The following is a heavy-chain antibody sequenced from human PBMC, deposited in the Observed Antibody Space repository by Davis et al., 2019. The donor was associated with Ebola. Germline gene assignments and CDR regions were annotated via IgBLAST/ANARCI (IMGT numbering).Heavy chain of an antibody. Sequence: GESLKISCAASGFTVSSNYMSWVRQAPGKGLEWVSVIYTGGSTYYADSVKGRFTISRDNPKNTLYLQMNSLRAEDTAVYYCAKDLGSSIAALPGYYGMDVWGQGTTVTVSS. J-gene: IGHJ6*02. CDR1: GFTVSSNY. CDR3: AKDLGSSIAALPGYYGMDV. V-gene: IGHV3-53*01. D-gene: IGHD6-6*01. CDR2: IYTGGST.